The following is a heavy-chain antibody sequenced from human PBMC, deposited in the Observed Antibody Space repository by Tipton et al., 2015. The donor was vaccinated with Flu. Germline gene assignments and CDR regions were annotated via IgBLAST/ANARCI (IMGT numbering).Heavy chain of an antibody. Sequence: LSLTCSVSGDSIGRDYCWGWVRQPPGKGLEWVAFTRNDGSNEHYADSVKGRFTISRDNSKNTLYLQMNSLRPEDTAVYYCAKLVRGGYWYFDLWGRGTLVTVSS. V-gene: IGHV3-30*02. D-gene: IGHD2-8*02. CDR1: GDSIGRDYC. CDR3: AKLVRGGYWYFDL. J-gene: IGHJ2*01. CDR2: TRNDGSNE.